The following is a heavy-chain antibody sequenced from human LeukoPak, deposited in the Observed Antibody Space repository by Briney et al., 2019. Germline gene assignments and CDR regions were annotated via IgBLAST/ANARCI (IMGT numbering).Heavy chain of an antibody. CDR2: KSHEGSRL. CDR1: GFTFSSYG. D-gene: IGHD2-2*01. V-gene: IGHV3-30*18. Sequence: HPGRSLRLSCAASGFTFSSYGMHWVRQAPGKGLEWVAFKSHEGSRLYYADSVKGRFTISRDNSKNTLYLQMNSLRAEDTAVYYCAKRIPDAMGGGYGMDVWGQGTTVTVSS. J-gene: IGHJ6*02. CDR3: AKRIPDAMGGGYGMDV.